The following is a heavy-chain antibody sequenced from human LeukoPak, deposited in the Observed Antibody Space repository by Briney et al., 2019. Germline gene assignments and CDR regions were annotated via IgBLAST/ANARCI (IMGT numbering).Heavy chain of an antibody. D-gene: IGHD4-17*01. J-gene: IGHJ6*02. CDR3: AKVTTVTKGDWYYYYGMDV. Sequence: ASVKVSCKAFGYTFTSYAMHWVRQAPGQRLEWMGWINAGNGNTKYSQKFQGRVTITRDTSASTAYMELSSLRSEDTAVYYCAKVTTVTKGDWYYYYGMDVWGQGTTVTVSS. V-gene: IGHV1-3*01. CDR2: INAGNGNT. CDR1: GYTFTSYA.